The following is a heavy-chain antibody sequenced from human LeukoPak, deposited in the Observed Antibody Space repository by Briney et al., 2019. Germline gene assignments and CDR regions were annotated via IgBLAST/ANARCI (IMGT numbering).Heavy chain of an antibody. CDR1: GLTFSTSG. CDR2: IGPTGFDR. CDR3: ATETNGRHYDY. V-gene: IGHV3-21*06. J-gene: IGHJ4*02. Sequence: GGSLRLSCTTSGLTFSTSGFNWVRQAPWKGLEWVASIGPTGFDRYHADSIKGRFTISGDNANNFLYLQMDSLRAEDTAVYYCATETNGRHYDYWGQGTLLTVSS. D-gene: IGHD1-14*01.